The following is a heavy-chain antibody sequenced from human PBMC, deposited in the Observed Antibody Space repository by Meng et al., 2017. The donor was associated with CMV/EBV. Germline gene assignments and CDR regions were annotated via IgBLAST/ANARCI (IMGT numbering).Heavy chain of an antibody. J-gene: IGHJ4*02. Sequence: QVQRGQSGAEVKKPGASVKVSCKASGYTFTSYGISWVRQAPGQGLEWMGWISAYNGNTNYAQKLQGRVTMTTDTSTSTAYMELRSLRSDDTAVYYCAAYPQTMVRGVALWGAFDYWGQGTLVTVSS. CDR1: GYTFTSYG. D-gene: IGHD3-10*01. V-gene: IGHV1-18*01. CDR3: AAYPQTMVRGVALWGAFDY. CDR2: ISAYNGNT.